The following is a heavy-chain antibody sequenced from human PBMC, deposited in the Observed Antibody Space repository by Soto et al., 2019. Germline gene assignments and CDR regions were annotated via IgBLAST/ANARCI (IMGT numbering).Heavy chain of an antibody. V-gene: IGHV3-33*01. D-gene: IGHD3-22*01. J-gene: IGHJ4*02. Sequence: GGSLRLSCAASGFTFSSYGMHWVRQAPGKGLEWVAVIWYDGSNKYYADSVKGRFTISRDNSKNTLYLQMNSLRAEDTAVYYCARESSVYYYDSSDPAHFDYWGQGTLVTVSS. CDR3: ARESSVYYYDSSDPAHFDY. CDR1: GFTFSSYG. CDR2: IWYDGSNK.